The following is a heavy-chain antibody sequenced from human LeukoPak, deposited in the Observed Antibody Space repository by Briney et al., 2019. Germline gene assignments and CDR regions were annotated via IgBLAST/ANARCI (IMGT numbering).Heavy chain of an antibody. CDR2: ISYDGSNK. D-gene: IGHD1-26*01. CDR3: AKDLVGATVFDY. Sequence: GGSLRLSCAASGFTFSSYGMHWVRQAPGKGLEWVAVISYDGSNKYYAGSVKGRFTIYRDNSKNTLYLQMNSLRAEDTAVYYCAKDLVGATVFDYWGQGTLVTVSS. J-gene: IGHJ4*02. V-gene: IGHV3-30*18. CDR1: GFTFSSYG.